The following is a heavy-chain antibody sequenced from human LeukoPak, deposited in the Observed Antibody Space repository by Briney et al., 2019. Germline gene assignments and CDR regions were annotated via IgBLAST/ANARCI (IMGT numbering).Heavy chain of an antibody. V-gene: IGHV4-31*03. J-gene: IGHJ4*02. CDR1: GGSISSGGYY. Sequence: SETLSLTCTVSGGSISSGGYYWSWIRQHPGKGLEWIGYIYYSGSTYYNPSLKSRVTISVDTSKNQFSLKLSSVTAADTAVYYCARGVGGYCSSTSCYPDYWGQGTLVTVSS. CDR3: ARGVGGYCSSTSCYPDY. D-gene: IGHD2-2*01. CDR2: IYYSGST.